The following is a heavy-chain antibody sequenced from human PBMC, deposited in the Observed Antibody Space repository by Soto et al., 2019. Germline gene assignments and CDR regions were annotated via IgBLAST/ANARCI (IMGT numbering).Heavy chain of an antibody. D-gene: IGHD3-10*01. Sequence: QVQLVESGGGVVQPGRSPRLSCAASGFTFSSYGMHWVRQAPGKGLEWVAVISNDGSNKYYADSVKGRFTISRDNSKNTLYLQMNSLRAEDTAVYYCATQITVDAFDIWGQGTMVTVSS. J-gene: IGHJ3*02. CDR2: ISNDGSNK. CDR1: GFTFSSYG. V-gene: IGHV3-30*03. CDR3: ATQITVDAFDI.